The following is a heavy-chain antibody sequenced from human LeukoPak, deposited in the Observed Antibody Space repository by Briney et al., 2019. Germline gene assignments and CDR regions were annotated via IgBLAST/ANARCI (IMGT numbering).Heavy chain of an antibody. CDR2: ISRHGSST. CDR1: GFTFSSYA. Sequence: GGSLRLSCAASGFTFSSYAMHWVRQAPGKGLEYVSAISRHGSSTYYANSVKGRFTISRDNSKNTLYLQMGSLRAEDMAVYYCTRVGDDDAFDIWGQGTMVTVSS. D-gene: IGHD3-16*01. CDR3: TRVGDDDAFDI. V-gene: IGHV3-64*01. J-gene: IGHJ3*02.